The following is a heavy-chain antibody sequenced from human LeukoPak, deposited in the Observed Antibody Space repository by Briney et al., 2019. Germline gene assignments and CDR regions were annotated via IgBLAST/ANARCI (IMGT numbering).Heavy chain of an antibody. CDR3: IAMIAGFDY. J-gene: IGHJ4*02. D-gene: IGHD3-22*01. CDR2: IRYDGNNQ. CDR1: GFTFSSYG. Sequence: GGSLRLSCAASGFTFSSYGMHWVRQAPGKGLEWVAFIRYDGNNQYYADSVKGRFTISRDNSKNTLYLQMNSLRAEDTAVYYCIAMIAGFDYWGQGTLVTVSS. V-gene: IGHV3-30*02.